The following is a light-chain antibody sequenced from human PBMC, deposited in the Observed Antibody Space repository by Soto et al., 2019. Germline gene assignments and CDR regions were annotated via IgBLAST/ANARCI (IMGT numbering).Light chain of an antibody. V-gene: IGLV3-21*04. J-gene: IGLJ2*01. Sequence: SYELTQPPSVSVAPGKTARITCEGNNIGSKSVHWYQQKPGQAPVLVIYYDSDRPSGIPERFSGSNSGNTATLTISRVEAGDEADYYCQVWDSSSDHPHVVFGGGTKLTVL. CDR1: NIGSKS. CDR2: YDS. CDR3: QVWDSSSDHPHVV.